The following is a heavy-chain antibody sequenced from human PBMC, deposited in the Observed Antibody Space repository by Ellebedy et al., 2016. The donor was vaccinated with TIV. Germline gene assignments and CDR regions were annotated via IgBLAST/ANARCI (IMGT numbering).Heavy chain of an antibody. V-gene: IGHV3-11*01. CDR1: GFTFSDYY. Sequence: PGGSLRLSCAGSGFTFSDYYMSWIRQAPGKGLEWVSYISSSGSTIYYADSVKGRFTIPRDNAKNSLYLQMNSLRAEDTAVYYCARYCSGGSCYSHAFDIWGQGTMVTVSS. CDR3: ARYCSGGSCYSHAFDI. D-gene: IGHD2-15*01. CDR2: ISSSGSTI. J-gene: IGHJ3*02.